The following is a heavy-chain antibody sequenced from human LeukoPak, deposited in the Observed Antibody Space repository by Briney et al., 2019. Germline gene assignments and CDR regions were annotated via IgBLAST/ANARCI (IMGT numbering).Heavy chain of an antibody. CDR1: GGSFSDYY. J-gene: IGHJ6*02. CDR2: INHSGST. Sequence: PSETLSLTCGASGGSFSDYYWSWIRQPPGKGLEWIGEINHSGSTNYNPSLKSRVTISVDTSKNQFSLKLSSVTAADTAVYYCARGRALPRGYSYGPYYYYGMDVWGQGTTVTVSS. V-gene: IGHV4-34*01. CDR3: ARGRALPRGYSYGPYYYYGMDV. D-gene: IGHD5-18*01.